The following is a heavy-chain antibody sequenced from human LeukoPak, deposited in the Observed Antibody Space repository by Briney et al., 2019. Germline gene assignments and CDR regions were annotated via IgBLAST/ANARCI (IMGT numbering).Heavy chain of an antibody. CDR2: ISSNGSAI. CDR3: ARDRRDYYDSSADFDY. CDR1: GFTFSSYE. V-gene: IGHV3-48*03. J-gene: IGHJ4*02. Sequence: PGGSLRLSCAASGFTFSSYEMNWVRQAPGKGLEWVSYISSNGSAIYYADSVKGRFTISRDNAKNSLYLQMNSLRAEDTAVYYCARDRRDYYDSSADFDYWGRGTLVTVSS. D-gene: IGHD3-22*01.